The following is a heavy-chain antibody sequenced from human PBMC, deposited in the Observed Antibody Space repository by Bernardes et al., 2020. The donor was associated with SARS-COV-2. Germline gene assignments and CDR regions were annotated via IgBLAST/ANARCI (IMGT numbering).Heavy chain of an antibody. CDR3: GKRDVAAGNWYFDL. D-gene: IGHD6-13*01. CDR1: GFTFSSSW. J-gene: IGHJ2*01. V-gene: IGHV3-74*01. Sequence: SLRRSCAASGFTFSSSWMHWVRQAQGKGLVWVSRINSDGSTISYADSVKGRFTISRDNAKNTLYLQMNSLRADDTAVYYCGKRDVAAGNWYFDLWGRGTLVTVSS. CDR2: INSDGSTI.